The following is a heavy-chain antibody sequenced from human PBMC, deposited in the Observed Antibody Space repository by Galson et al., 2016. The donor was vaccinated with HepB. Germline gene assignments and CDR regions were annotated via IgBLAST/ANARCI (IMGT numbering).Heavy chain of an antibody. J-gene: IGHJ4*02. D-gene: IGHD6-19*01. CDR2: VYASGSS. V-gene: IGHV4-61*02. Sequence: TLSLTSTVSGGALNIGTYYWSWIRQPAGKALEWIGRVYASGSSHYNPSLKSRVTMSVDTSKSQFYLRLTSVTAADTAVYYCASTVAVPDFYFDNWGQGTRVTVSS. CDR1: GGALNIGTYY. CDR3: ASTVAVPDFYFDN.